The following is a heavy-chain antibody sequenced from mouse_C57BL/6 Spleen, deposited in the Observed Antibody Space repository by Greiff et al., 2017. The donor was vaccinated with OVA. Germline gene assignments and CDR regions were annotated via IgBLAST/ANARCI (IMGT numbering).Heavy chain of an antibody. CDR3: ARDWERASMDY. D-gene: IGHD4-1*01. CDR1: GFTFSDYG. Sequence: EVKLVESGGGLVKPGGSLKLSCAASGFTFSDYGMHWVRQAPEKGLEWVAYISSGSSTIYYADTVKGRFTISRDNAKNTLFLQMTSLRSEDTAMYYCARDWERASMDYWGQGTSVTVSS. CDR2: ISSGSSTI. J-gene: IGHJ4*01. V-gene: IGHV5-17*01.